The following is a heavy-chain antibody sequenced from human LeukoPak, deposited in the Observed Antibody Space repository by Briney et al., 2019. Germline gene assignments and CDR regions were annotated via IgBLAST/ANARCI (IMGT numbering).Heavy chain of an antibody. CDR3: ARGLPYYYDSSGYYYDY. Sequence: PSETLSLTCTVSGGSISSALYHWGWIRQPPGKNLEWLGSVYYTGSTHNNPSLKSRVTISVDTSKNQFSLNLSSVTAADTAVYYCARGLPYYYDSSGYYYDYWGQGTLVTVSS. CDR2: VYYTGST. D-gene: IGHD3-22*01. V-gene: IGHV4-39*01. CDR1: GGSISSALYH. J-gene: IGHJ4*02.